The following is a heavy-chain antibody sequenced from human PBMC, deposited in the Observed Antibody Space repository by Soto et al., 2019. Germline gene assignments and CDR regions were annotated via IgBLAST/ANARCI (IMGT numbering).Heavy chain of an antibody. CDR1: GFTFSNFG. CDR3: ARELTLYGVALDY. V-gene: IGHV3-30*03. Sequence: GSLRLSCAASGFTFSNFGMHWVRQAPGKGLEWVAAISSDGGDKYYAHSVKGRFTISRDNSKNTLSLQMNSLTIEDTAVYYCARELTLYGVALDYWGQGTPVTVSS. CDR2: ISSDGGDK. J-gene: IGHJ4*02. D-gene: IGHD3-3*01.